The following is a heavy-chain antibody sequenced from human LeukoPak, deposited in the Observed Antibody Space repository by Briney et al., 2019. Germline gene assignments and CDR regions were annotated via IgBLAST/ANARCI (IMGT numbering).Heavy chain of an antibody. CDR2: IYYSGST. V-gene: IGHV4-59*08. CDR3: ARQGGGFWYFDL. Sequence: SETLSLTCTVSGGSISSYYWSWIRQPPGKGLEWIGYIYYSGSTNYNPSLKSRVTISVDTSKNQFSLKLSSVTAADTAVYYCARQGGGFWYFDLWGRGTLVAVSS. CDR1: GGSISSYY. J-gene: IGHJ2*01. D-gene: IGHD6-25*01.